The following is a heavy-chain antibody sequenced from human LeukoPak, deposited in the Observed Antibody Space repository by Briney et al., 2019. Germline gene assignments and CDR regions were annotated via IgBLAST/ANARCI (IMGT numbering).Heavy chain of an antibody. CDR2: INHSGST. CDR1: GGSFSGYY. Sequence: PSETLSLTCAVYGGSFSGYYWSWIRQPPGKGLEWIGEINHSGSTNYNPSLKSRVTISVDTSKNQFSLKLSSVTAADTAVYYCARGPFLMVRGVRGYFDYWGQGTLVTVSS. V-gene: IGHV4-34*01. CDR3: ARGPFLMVRGVRGYFDY. J-gene: IGHJ4*02. D-gene: IGHD3-10*01.